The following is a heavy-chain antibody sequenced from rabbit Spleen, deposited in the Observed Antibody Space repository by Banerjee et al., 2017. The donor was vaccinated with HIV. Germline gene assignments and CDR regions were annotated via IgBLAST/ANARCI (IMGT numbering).Heavy chain of an antibody. CDR2: IDTGSSAFT. CDR1: GVSFSSYYY. J-gene: IGHJ6*01. Sequence: QSLEESGGDLVKPGASLTLTCTASGVSFSSYYYMCWVRQAPGKGLEWIACIDTGSSAFTYFASWAKGRFTISKTSSTTVALQMTSLTAADTATYFCARDSGSSFSSYGMDLWGPGTLVTVS. CDR3: ARDSGSSFSSYGMDL. D-gene: IGHD8-1*01. V-gene: IGHV1S40*01.